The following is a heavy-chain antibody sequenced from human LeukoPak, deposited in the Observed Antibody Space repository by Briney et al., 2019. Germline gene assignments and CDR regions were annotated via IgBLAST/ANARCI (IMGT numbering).Heavy chain of an antibody. CDR2: IYYSGST. J-gene: IGHJ5*02. CDR1: GASISSSY. CDR3: ARRSGYDYENWFDP. V-gene: IGHV4-59*08. D-gene: IGHD5-12*01. Sequence: PSETLSLTCTVSGASISSSYWSWIRQPPGKALEWIGYIYYSGSTNYNPSLKSRVTISVDTSKNQFSLRLSSVTAADTAVYYCARRSGYDYENWFDPWGQGTLVTVSS.